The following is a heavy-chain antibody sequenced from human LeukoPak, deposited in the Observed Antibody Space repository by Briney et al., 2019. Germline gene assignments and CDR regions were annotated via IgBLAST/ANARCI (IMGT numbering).Heavy chain of an antibody. CDR1: GFTFSSYA. D-gene: IGHD3-10*01. V-gene: IGHV3-30*04. CDR3: ARDDGSGSYFFDY. J-gene: IGHJ4*02. CDR2: ISYDGSNK. Sequence: PGRSLRLSCAASGFTFSSYAMHWVRKAPGKGLEWVAVISYDGSNKYYADSVKGRFTISRDNSKNTLYLQMNSLRAEDTAVYYCARDDGSGSYFFDYWGRGTLVTVSS.